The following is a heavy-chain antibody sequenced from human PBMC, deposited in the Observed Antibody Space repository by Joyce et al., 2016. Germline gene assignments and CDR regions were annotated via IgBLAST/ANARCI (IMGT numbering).Heavy chain of an antibody. Sequence: QLVESGGGLVQPGGSLRLSCAASGFTVRNYWMHWVRQVSGKGLMCVARINTDGSSTSYADSVKCRFTISRDNANNTLYLQMNTLKAEDTAVYYCARVTAKAFDAFDIWGQGTVVTVSS. CDR2: INTDGSST. CDR3: ARVTAKAFDAFDI. CDR1: GFTVRNYW. V-gene: IGHV3-74*01. D-gene: IGHD5-18*01. J-gene: IGHJ3*02.